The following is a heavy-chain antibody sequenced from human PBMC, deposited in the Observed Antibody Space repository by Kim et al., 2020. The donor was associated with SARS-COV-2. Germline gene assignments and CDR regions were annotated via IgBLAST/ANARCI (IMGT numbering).Heavy chain of an antibody. CDR1: GFTFGDYA. CDR3: ALCSLGYYDSSGPPDR. D-gene: IGHD3-22*01. V-gene: IGHV3-9*01. J-gene: IGHJ4*02. Sequence: GGSLRLSCAASGFTFGDYAMHWVRQAPGKGLEWVSGISWNSGSIGYADSVKGRFTISRDNAKNSLYLQMNSLRAEDTALYYCALCSLGYYDSSGPPDRWGQGTLVTVSS. CDR2: ISWNSGSI.